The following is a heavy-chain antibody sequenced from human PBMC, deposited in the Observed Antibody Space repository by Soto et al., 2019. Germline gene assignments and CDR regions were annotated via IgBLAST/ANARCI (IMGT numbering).Heavy chain of an antibody. CDR1: GYSFTSYW. Sequence: GESLKISCKGSGYSFTSYWISWVRQMPGKGLEWMGRIDPSDSYTNYSPSFQGHVTISADKSISTAYLQWSSLKASDTAMYYCASDIVVVPAAMVGAFDIWGKGTMVSVS. D-gene: IGHD2-2*01. CDR2: IDPSDSYT. J-gene: IGHJ3*02. V-gene: IGHV5-10-1*01. CDR3: ASDIVVVPAAMVGAFDI.